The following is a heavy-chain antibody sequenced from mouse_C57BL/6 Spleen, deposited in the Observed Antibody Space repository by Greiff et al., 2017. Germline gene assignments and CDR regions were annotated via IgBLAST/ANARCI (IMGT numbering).Heavy chain of an antibody. CDR1: GYTFTSYW. CDR3: ARGYYSNYEGFAY. D-gene: IGHD2-5*01. J-gene: IGHJ3*01. Sequence: QVQLQQPGAELVKPGASVKLSCKASGYTFTSYWMQWVKQRPGQGLEWIGEIDPSDSYTNYNQKFKGKATLTVDTSSSTAYMQLSSLPSEDSAVYYCARGYYSNYEGFAYWGQGTLVTVSA. CDR2: IDPSDSYT. V-gene: IGHV1-50*01.